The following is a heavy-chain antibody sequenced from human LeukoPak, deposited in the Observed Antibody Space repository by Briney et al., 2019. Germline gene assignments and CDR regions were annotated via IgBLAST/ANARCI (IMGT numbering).Heavy chain of an antibody. Sequence: GGSLRLSCVASGFTFSSYGMHWLRQAPGKGLEWVAMIWYDGSKTHYADSVKGRFTIYRENSKNTLFLQMDSLRAEDTAVYYCARDRSTTHFDYWGQGTLVTVSS. J-gene: IGHJ4*02. CDR2: IWYDGSKT. V-gene: IGHV3-33*01. CDR3: ARDRSTTHFDY. CDR1: GFTFSSYG. D-gene: IGHD5/OR15-5a*01.